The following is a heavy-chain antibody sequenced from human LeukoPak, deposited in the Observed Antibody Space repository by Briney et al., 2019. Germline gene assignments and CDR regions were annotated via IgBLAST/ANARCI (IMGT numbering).Heavy chain of an antibody. CDR3: ARKRDWFPYGYNWFDP. J-gene: IGHJ5*02. V-gene: IGHV1-69*13. CDR1: GGTFSSYA. Sequence: SVKVSCKASGGTFSSYAISWVRQAPGQGLEWMGGIIPIFGTANYAQKFQGRVTITADESTSTAYMELSSLRSEDTAVYYCARKRDWFPYGYNWFDPWGQGTLVTVSS. D-gene: IGHD3/OR15-3a*01. CDR2: IIPIFGTA.